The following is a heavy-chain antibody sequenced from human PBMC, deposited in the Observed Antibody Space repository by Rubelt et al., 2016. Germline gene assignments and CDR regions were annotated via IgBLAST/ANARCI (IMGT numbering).Heavy chain of an antibody. CDR2: MHSSGNT. J-gene: IGHJ4*02. Sequence: QVQLQESGPGLVKPSETLSLTCTVSGDSISSYYWSWIRQPPGKGLEWIGYMHSSGNTNYNPSLKSRVTISVDTSKNQFSLNRSCVTAAETAVYYCAGVLRDSRGYCYEYFGFWGQGTLVTVSS. CDR3: AGVLRDSRGYCYEYFGF. CDR1: GDSISSYY. D-gene: IGHD6-25*01. V-gene: IGHV4-59*01.